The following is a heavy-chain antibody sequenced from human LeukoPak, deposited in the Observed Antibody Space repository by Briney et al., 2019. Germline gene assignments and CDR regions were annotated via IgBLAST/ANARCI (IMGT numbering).Heavy chain of an antibody. CDR1: GYTFTGYY. D-gene: IGHD2-2*01. J-gene: IGHJ4*02. V-gene: IGHV1-2*02. CDR2: INPNSGGT. CDR3: ARSCSSNSCSLDY. Sequence: GASVTVSCKASGYTFTGYYMHWVRQAPGQGLEWMGWINPNSGGTNYAQKFQGRVTMTRDTSISTAYMELSRLRSDDTAVYYCARSCSSNSCSLDYWGQGTLVTVSS.